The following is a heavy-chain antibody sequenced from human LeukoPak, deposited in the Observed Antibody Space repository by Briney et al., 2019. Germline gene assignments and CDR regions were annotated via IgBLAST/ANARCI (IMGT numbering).Heavy chain of an antibody. V-gene: IGHV4-34*01. J-gene: IGHJ6*04. CDR3: ARGLMSSTSLDV. CDR2: INHSGST. Sequence: SETLSLTCAVYGGSFSGYYWSWIRQPPGKGLEWIREINHSGSTNYNPSLKSRVTISVDTSKNQFSLKLSSVTAADTAVYYCARGLMSSTSLDVWGKGTTVTVSS. D-gene: IGHD2-2*01. CDR1: GGSFSGYY.